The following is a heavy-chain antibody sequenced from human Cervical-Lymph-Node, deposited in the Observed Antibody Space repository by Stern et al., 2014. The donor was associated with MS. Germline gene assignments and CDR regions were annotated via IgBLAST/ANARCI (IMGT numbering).Heavy chain of an antibody. Sequence: VQLVESGSELRKPGASIRISCKSSGYTFINYPINWVRQAPGQGLEWMGWINTKTGSPASAQGFTGRFVFFLDASVHTDYITITSLKAEDTAVYFCARGAVGFRYWGQGTLVTVSS. V-gene: IGHV7-4-1*02. J-gene: IGHJ4*02. D-gene: IGHD1-26*01. CDR1: GYTFINYP. CDR2: INTKTGSP. CDR3: ARGAVGFRY.